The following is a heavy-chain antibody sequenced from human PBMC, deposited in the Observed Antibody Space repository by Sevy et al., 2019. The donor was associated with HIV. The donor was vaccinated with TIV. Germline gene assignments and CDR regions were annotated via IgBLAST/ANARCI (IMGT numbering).Heavy chain of an antibody. CDR3: ARSGIAAGDAFDI. D-gene: IGHD6-25*01. CDR1: GYTFTSYD. V-gene: IGHV1-8*01. J-gene: IGHJ3*02. Sequence: ASVKVSCKASGYTFTSYDINWVRQATGQGLEWMGWMNPNSGNKGYAQKFQGRVTMTRNTSISTAYMELSSLRSEDTAVYYCARSGIAAGDAFDIWGQGTMVTVSS. CDR2: MNPNSGNK.